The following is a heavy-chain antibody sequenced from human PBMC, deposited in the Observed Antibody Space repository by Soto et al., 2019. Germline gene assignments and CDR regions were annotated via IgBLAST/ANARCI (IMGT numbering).Heavy chain of an antibody. Sequence: SVKVSGKASGATYSTSAISWVRQAPGQGLEWMGGINPILGTPDYAHKFQGRVTITADESTSTVYMELGSLRSEDTALYFCARGGVDVVATSAFDYWGQGTLVTVSS. CDR1: GATYSTSA. V-gene: IGHV1-69*13. CDR3: ARGGVDVVATSAFDY. D-gene: IGHD5-12*01. J-gene: IGHJ4*02. CDR2: INPILGTP.